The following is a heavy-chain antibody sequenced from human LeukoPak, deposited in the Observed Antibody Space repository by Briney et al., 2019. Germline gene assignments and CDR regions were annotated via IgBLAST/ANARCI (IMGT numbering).Heavy chain of an antibody. D-gene: IGHD3-22*01. CDR2: IYYSGST. J-gene: IGHJ4*02. CDR3: ARAGSSGYDY. CDR1: GGSISSGGYY. V-gene: IGHV4-61*08. Sequence: NPSETLSLTCTVSGGSISSGGYYWSWIRQHPGKGLEWIGYIYYSGSTNYNPSLKSRVTISVDTSKNQFSLKLSSVTAADTAVYYCARAGSSGYDYWGQGTLVTVSS.